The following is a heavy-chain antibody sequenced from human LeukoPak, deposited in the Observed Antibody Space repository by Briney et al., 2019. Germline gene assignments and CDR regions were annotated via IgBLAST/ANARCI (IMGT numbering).Heavy chain of an antibody. Sequence: GGSLRLSCAASGFSFRTYWMSWVRQAPGKGLEWVANIKQDGSEAYYVDSVKGRFTISRDNAKISLYLQMNSLRVEDTALYYCASGQRLSYWGQGTLVTVSS. D-gene: IGHD6-25*01. CDR1: GFSFRTYW. V-gene: IGHV3-7*01. CDR3: ASGQRLSY. J-gene: IGHJ4*02. CDR2: IKQDGSEA.